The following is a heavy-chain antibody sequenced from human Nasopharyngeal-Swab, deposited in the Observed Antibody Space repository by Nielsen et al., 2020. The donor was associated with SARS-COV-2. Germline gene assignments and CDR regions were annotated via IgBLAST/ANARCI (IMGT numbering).Heavy chain of an antibody. CDR3: AADPQPIIAAAGNI. CDR2: IVVGSGNT. Sequence: SLKASCKASGFTFTSSAVQWVRQARGQRLEWIGWIVVGSGNTNYAQKFQERVTITRDMSTSTAYMELSSLRSEDTAVYYCAADPQPIIAAAGNIWGQGTMVTVSS. J-gene: IGHJ3*02. CDR1: GFTFTSSA. V-gene: IGHV1-58*01. D-gene: IGHD6-13*01.